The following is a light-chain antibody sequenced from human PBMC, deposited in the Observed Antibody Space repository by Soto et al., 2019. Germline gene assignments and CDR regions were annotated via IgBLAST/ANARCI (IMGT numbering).Light chain of an antibody. J-gene: IGKJ4*01. CDR2: DAS. Sequence: EIVLTQSPATLSLSPGERATLSCRASQSVSSYLAWYQQKPGQAPTLLIYDASNRSTGIPARFSGSGSGTHCTLTISSLEPEDFAVYYCQQRSTWPLTFGGATKVEIK. V-gene: IGKV3-11*01. CDR1: QSVSSY. CDR3: QQRSTWPLT.